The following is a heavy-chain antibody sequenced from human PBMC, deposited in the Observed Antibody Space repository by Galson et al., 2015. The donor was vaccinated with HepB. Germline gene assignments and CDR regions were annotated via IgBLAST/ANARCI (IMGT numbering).Heavy chain of an antibody. D-gene: IGHD3-10*01. V-gene: IGHV1-69*04. CDR2: IVPVLDVA. Sequence: SVKVSCKASGGTFSSYAISWVRQAPGQGLEWMGRIVPVLDVANYAQSFQGRVTITADKSTNTAYMELSRLRPEDTAVYYCARDASYYGSGRGLGYWGQGTLVTVSS. CDR3: ARDASYYGSGRGLGY. J-gene: IGHJ4*02. CDR1: GGTFSSYA.